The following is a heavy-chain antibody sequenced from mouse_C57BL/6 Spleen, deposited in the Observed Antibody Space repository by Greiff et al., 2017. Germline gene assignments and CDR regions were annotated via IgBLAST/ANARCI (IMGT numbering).Heavy chain of an antibody. CDR2: IEPEDGDT. Sequence: DVQLQESGAELVRPGASVKLSCTASGFNIKDYYMHWVKQRPEQGLEWIGRIEPEDGDTEYAPKFQGKDNMTADTSSNTAYLQLSSLTSEDTAVYYCAYQYYGSSYYFDYWGQGTTLTVSS. CDR3: AYQYYGSSYYFDY. V-gene: IGHV14-1*01. D-gene: IGHD1-1*01. CDR1: GFNIKDYY. J-gene: IGHJ2*01.